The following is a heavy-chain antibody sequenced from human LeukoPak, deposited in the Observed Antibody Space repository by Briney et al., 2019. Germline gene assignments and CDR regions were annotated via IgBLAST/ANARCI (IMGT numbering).Heavy chain of an antibody. CDR2: IIPIFGTA. V-gene: IGHV1-69*13. CDR3: ARDRSGIAAADFFDY. CDR1: GYTFTSYG. J-gene: IGHJ4*02. Sequence: SVKVSCKASGYTFTSYGISWVRQAPGQGLEWMGGIIPIFGTANYAQKFQGRVTITADESTSTAYMELSSLRSEDTAVYYCARDRSGIAAADFFDYWGQGTLVTVSS. D-gene: IGHD6-13*01.